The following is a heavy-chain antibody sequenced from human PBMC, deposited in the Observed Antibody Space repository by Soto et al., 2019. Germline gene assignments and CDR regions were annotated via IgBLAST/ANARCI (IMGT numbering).Heavy chain of an antibody. CDR2: ILKDGSDQ. D-gene: IGHD4-17*01. CDR3: ERDDDYPDNAFDY. J-gene: IGHJ4*02. CDR1: GFTFSNYG. V-gene: IGHV3-33*01. Sequence: QVQLAESGGGVVQPGRSLRLSCAATGFTFSNYGMHWVRQAPGKGLEWVAVILKDGSDQKYADSMKGRFTISRDNSENTLYLHMNSLRAEDTAVYYCERDDDYPDNAFDYWGQGTLVTVSS.